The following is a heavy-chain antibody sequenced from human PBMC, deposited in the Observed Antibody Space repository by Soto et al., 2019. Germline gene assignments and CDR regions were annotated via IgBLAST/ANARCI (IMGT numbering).Heavy chain of an antibody. CDR3: ARLPFPWGWFDP. J-gene: IGHJ5*02. CDR2: ISSSGSTI. D-gene: IGHD3-16*01. Sequence: QVQLVESGGGLVKPGGSLRLSCAASGSTFSDSYMSWLRQAPGEGLEWVSYISSSGSTIYYADSVKGRFTISRDNAKNSLYLQMNSLRADDTAVYYCARLPFPWGWFDPWGQGTLVTVSS. CDR1: GSTFSDSY. V-gene: IGHV3-11*01.